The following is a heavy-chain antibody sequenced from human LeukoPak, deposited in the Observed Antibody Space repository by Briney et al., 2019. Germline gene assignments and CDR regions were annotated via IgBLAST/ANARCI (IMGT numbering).Heavy chain of an antibody. CDR1: GGSISSSSYY. J-gene: IGHJ4*02. D-gene: IGHD1-7*01. CDR3: ARGRGQPLNWNFYYFDY. Sequence: PSETLSLTCTVSGGSISSSSYYWGWIRQPPGKGLEWIGSIYYSGSTYYNPSLKSRVTISVDTSKNQFSLKLSSVTAADTAVYYCARGRGQPLNWNFYYFDYWGQGTLVTVSS. V-gene: IGHV4-39*01. CDR2: IYYSGST.